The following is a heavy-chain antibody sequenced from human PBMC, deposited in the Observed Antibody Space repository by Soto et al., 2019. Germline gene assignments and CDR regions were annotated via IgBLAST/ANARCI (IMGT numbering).Heavy chain of an antibody. CDR1: GYTFTIYG. Sequence: ASVKVSCKASGYTFTIYGISWVRQAPGQGLEWMGWISAYNGNTNYAQKLQGRVTMTTDTSTSTAYMELRSLRSDDTAVYYCERDSCSGGSCYLAHGMDVWGLGTTVTVSS. J-gene: IGHJ6*02. CDR3: ERDSCSGGSCYLAHGMDV. CDR2: ISAYNGNT. V-gene: IGHV1-18*04. D-gene: IGHD2-15*01.